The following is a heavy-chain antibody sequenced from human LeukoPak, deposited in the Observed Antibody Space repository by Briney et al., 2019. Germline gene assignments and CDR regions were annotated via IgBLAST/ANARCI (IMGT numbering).Heavy chain of an antibody. D-gene: IGHD4-17*01. CDR1: GFPFRSYA. V-gene: IGHV3-33*01. CDR2: IRYDGSYK. J-gene: IGHJ4*02. CDR3: ARESGSVTSEVDFDY. Sequence: PGRSLRLSCAASGFPFRSYAMHWVRQAPGKGLEWVAFIRYDGSYKYYGDSVKGRFTISRDNAKNSLYLQMNSLRAEDTAVYYCARESGSVTSEVDFDYWGQGTLVTVSS.